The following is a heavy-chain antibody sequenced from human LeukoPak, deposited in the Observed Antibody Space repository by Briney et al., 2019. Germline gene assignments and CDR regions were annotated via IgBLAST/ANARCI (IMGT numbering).Heavy chain of an antibody. J-gene: IGHJ4*02. D-gene: IGHD4-17*01. CDR1: GFTFSSYA. CDR2: TSGSGGRT. Sequence: PGASLRLSRVASGFTFSSYAINWVRQAPGKGLEWVSGTSGSGGRTYYADSVKGRFTISRENSKNTLYLQMNSLRAEDTAVYYCAKVRLYGDYPEIDYWGQGTLVAVSS. V-gene: IGHV3-23*01. CDR3: AKVRLYGDYPEIDY.